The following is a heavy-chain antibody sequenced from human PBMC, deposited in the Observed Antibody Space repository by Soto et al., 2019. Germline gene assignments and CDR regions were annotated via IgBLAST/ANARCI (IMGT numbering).Heavy chain of an antibody. CDR3: ARDAGSSGYYFDY. J-gene: IGHJ4*02. Sequence: GGALRLSCVASGFNFSTFCKHWHRQARGKGLEWVAVIGYDGSSKYYADSVKGRFTISRDNSKNTLYLQMNSLRAEDTAVYYCARDAGSSGYYFDYWGQGTLVTVSS. CDR2: IGYDGSSK. D-gene: IGHD3-22*01. CDR1: GFNFSTFC. V-gene: IGHV3-33*01.